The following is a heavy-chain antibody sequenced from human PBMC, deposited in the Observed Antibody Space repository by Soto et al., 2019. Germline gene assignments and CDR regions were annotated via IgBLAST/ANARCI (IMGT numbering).Heavy chain of an antibody. D-gene: IGHD6-13*01. CDR2: INAGNGNT. V-gene: IGHV1-3*01. J-gene: IGHJ6*02. CDR3: AQSGSSWYSYYYYGMDV. CDR1: GYTFTSYA. Sequence: GASVKVSCKASGYTFTSYAMHWVRQAPGQRLEWMGWINAGNGNTKYSQKFQGRVTITRDTSASTAYMELSSLRSEDTAVYYCAQSGSSWYSYYYYGMDVWRQGTTVTVS.